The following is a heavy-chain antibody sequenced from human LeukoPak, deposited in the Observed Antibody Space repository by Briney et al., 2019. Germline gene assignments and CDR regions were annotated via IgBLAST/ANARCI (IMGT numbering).Heavy chain of an antibody. V-gene: IGHV3-23*01. CDR3: AKDVHSYCSSTSCHIVDY. D-gene: IGHD2-2*02. J-gene: IGHJ4*02. CDR1: GITFSSYA. Sequence: GGSLRLSCAASGITFSSYAMSWVRQAPGKGLEWVSAISGSGGSTYYADSVKGRFTISRDNSKNTLYLQMNSLRAEDTAVYYCAKDVHSYCSSTSCHIVDYWGQGTLVTVSS. CDR2: ISGSGGST.